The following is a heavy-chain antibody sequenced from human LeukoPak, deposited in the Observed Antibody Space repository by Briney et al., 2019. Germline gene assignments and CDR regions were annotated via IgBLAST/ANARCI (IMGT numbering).Heavy chain of an antibody. J-gene: IGHJ6*02. CDR1: GFTFDGYA. CDR3: AKGYGLTPKYGMDV. V-gene: IGHV3-9*01. CDR2: ISWNSGSI. Sequence: PGRSLRLSCAASGFTFDGYAVHWVRQAPGKGLEWVSGISWNSGSIDYTDSVRGRFTISRDNAKNSLDLQMNSLRDEDTALYYCAKGYGLTPKYGMDVWGQGTTVTVSS. D-gene: IGHD3-10*01.